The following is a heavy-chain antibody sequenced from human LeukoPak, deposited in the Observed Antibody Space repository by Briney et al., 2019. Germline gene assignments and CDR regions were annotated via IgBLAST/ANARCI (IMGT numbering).Heavy chain of an antibody. Sequence: PGGSLRLSCAASGFTFSSYSMNWVRQAPGKGLEWVSSISSSSSYIYYADSVKSRFTISRDNAKNSLYLQMNSLRAEDTAVYYCARDEQWLADYWGQGTLVTVSS. V-gene: IGHV3-21*01. D-gene: IGHD6-19*01. CDR1: GFTFSSYS. J-gene: IGHJ4*02. CDR2: ISSSSSYI. CDR3: ARDEQWLADY.